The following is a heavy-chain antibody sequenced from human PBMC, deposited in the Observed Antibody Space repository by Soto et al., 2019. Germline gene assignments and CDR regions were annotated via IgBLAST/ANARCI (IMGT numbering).Heavy chain of an antibody. J-gene: IGHJ6*01. Sequence: AAAEKVSCKASGYTFTSYGISWVRQAPGQGLEWMGWISAYNSNTNYAQKLQGRVTMTTDTSTSTAYMELRSLRSDDTAVYYCAAGYYYYSGMDVWGQGPTVAVAS. CDR3: AAGYYYYSGMDV. CDR2: ISAYNSNT. V-gene: IGHV1-18*04. CDR1: GYTFTSYG.